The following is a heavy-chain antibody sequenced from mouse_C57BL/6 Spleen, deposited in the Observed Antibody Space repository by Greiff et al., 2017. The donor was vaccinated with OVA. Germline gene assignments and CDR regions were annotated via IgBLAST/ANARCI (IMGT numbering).Heavy chain of an antibody. Sequence: VQLQQSGAELVRPGTSVKVSCKASGYAFTNYLIEWVKQRPGQGLEWIGVINPGSGGTNYNEKFKGKATLTADKSSSTAYMQLSSLTSEDSAVYCCARSPYSNYFGCWGQGTTLTVSS. CDR2: INPGSGGT. V-gene: IGHV1-54*01. CDR3: ARSPYSNYFGC. CDR1: GYAFTNYL. D-gene: IGHD2-5*01. J-gene: IGHJ2*01.